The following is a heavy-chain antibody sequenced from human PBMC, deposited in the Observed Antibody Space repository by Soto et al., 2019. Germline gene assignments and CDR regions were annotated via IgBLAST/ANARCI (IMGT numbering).Heavy chain of an antibody. CDR3: ARHWSGTLDAFDI. CDR1: SGSISSSNW. V-gene: IGHV4-4*02. J-gene: IGHJ3*02. CDR2: IYHSGST. D-gene: IGHD1-7*01. Sequence: SETLSLTCAVSSGSISSSNWWSWVRQPPGKGLEWIGEIYHSGSTNYNPSLKSRVTISVDKSKNQFSLKLSSVTAADTAVYYCARHWSGTLDAFDIWGQGTMVTVSS.